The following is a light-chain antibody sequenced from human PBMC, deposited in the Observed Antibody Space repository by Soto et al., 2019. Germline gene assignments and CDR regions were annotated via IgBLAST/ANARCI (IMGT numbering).Light chain of an antibody. CDR3: QQYDVSAPIT. V-gene: IGKV3-20*01. CDR1: QSVSSRQ. CDR2: GIS. J-gene: IGKJ5*01. Sequence: EIVLTQSPGPLSFSPGERATLSCRASQSVSSRQLAWYQQKPGQPPRLLIYGISTRANGIPDRFSGSGSGTDFTLTISRLEPEDYAVYYCQQYDVSAPITFGQGTRLDIK.